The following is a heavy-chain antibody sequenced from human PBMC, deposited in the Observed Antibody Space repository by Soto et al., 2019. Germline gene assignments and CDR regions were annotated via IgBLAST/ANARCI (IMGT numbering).Heavy chain of an antibody. CDR1: GGTFSSYT. J-gene: IGHJ4*02. Sequence: GASVKVSFKASGGTFSSYTISWVRQAPGQGLEWMGRIIPILGIANYAQKFQGRVTITADKSTSTAYMELSSLRSEDTAVYYCARLPGLCSSTSCQRDYWGQGTLVTVPS. CDR3: ARLPGLCSSTSCQRDY. CDR2: IIPILGIA. D-gene: IGHD2-2*01. V-gene: IGHV1-69*02.